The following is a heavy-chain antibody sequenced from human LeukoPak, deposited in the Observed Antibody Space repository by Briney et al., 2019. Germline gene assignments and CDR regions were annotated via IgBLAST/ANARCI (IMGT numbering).Heavy chain of an antibody. CDR2: IKSQADGGTT. V-gene: IGHV3-15*01. CDR1: GSIFSNAW. D-gene: IGHD2-2*01. Sequence: NPGGSLRLSCAASGSIFSNAWMSWVRQAPGKGLEWVGRIKSQADGGTTDYAALVKGRFSISRDDPRDTLYLQMNSLKTEATAVYYCATDPQYRLFYHYFSGMDVWGQGTTVTVSS. CDR3: ATDPQYRLFYHYFSGMDV. J-gene: IGHJ6*02.